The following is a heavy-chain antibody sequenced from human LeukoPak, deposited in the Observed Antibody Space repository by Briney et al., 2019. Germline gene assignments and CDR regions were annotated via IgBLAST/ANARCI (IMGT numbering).Heavy chain of an antibody. Sequence: PSETLSLTCTVSGGSISRGSYHWSWIRQPAGKGLEWIGRIYTSGSTNYNPSLKSRVTISVDTSKNQFSLKLSSVTAADTAVYYCAHHQWLGTNYYMDVWGKGTTVTVSS. CDR1: GGSISRGSYH. CDR3: AHHQWLGTNYYMDV. CDR2: IYTSGST. D-gene: IGHD6-19*01. J-gene: IGHJ6*03. V-gene: IGHV4-61*02.